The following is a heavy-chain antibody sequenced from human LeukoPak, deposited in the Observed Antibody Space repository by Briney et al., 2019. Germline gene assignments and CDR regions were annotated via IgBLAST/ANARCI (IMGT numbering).Heavy chain of an antibody. CDR3: ARDPNYDFWSGYYAP. CDR1: GYTFTGYY. V-gene: IGHV1-2*02. CDR2: INPNSGGT. Sequence: ASVNVSCKASGYTFTGYYMHWVRQAPGQGLEWMGWINPNSGGTNYAQKFQGRVTMTRDTSISTAYMELSRLRSDDTAVYYCARDPNYDFWSGYYAPWGQGTLVTVSS. J-gene: IGHJ4*02. D-gene: IGHD3-3*01.